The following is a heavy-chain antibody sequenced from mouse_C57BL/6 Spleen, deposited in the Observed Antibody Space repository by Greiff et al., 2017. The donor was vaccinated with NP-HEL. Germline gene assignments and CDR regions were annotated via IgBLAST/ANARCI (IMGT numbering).Heavy chain of an antibody. J-gene: IGHJ3*01. D-gene: IGHD2-4*01. CDR1: GYTFTSYG. Sequence: QVQLQQSGAELARPGASVKLSCKASGYTFTSYGISWVKQRTGQGLEWIGEIYPRSGNTYYNEKFKGKATLTADKSSSTAYMELRSLTSEDSAVYFCARSGYDYDVGFAYWGQGTLVTVSA. CDR2: IYPRSGNT. CDR3: ARSGYDYDVGFAY. V-gene: IGHV1-81*01.